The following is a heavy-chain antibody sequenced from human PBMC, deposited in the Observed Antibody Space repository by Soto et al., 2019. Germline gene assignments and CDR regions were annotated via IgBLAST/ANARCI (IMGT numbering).Heavy chain of an antibody. J-gene: IGHJ4*02. V-gene: IGHV2-5*02. CDR3: AHSPPKLAGGYGDQFYYFDY. D-gene: IGHD4-17*01. CDR1: GLSLSTSGVG. Sequence: QITLKESGPTLVKPTQTLTLTCTFSGLSLSTSGVGVGWIRQPPGKALEWLALIYWDDDKRYSPSLKSRLTITKDTSKNLVVLTMTYMDPVDTATYYCAHSPPKLAGGYGDQFYYFDYCGQGTLVTVSS. CDR2: IYWDDDK.